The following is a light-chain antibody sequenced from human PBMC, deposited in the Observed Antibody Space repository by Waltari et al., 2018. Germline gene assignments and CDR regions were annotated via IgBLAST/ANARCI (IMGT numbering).Light chain of an antibody. CDR1: QSVSSY. Sequence: EIVLTQSPATLSLSPGERATLSCRASQSVSSYLAWYQQKPGQAPRLLIYDASNRAPGIPARFSGSGSGTDFTLTISSLEPEDCAVYYCQQRSNWLTFGGGTKVEIK. CDR3: QQRSNWLT. CDR2: DAS. J-gene: IGKJ4*01. V-gene: IGKV3-11*01.